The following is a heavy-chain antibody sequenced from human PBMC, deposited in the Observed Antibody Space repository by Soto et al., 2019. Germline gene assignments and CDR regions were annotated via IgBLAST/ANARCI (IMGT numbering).Heavy chain of an antibody. CDR3: ARDSSRPGLMLYAMGDY. J-gene: IGHJ4*02. V-gene: IGHV3-33*01. CDR1: GFTFSNYG. CDR2: GGYDGSNK. D-gene: IGHD2-8*01. Sequence: GGSLRLSCAASGFTFSNYGMHWVRQAPGKGLEWVAGGGYDGSNKYYADSVKGRFTISRDNSKNTLYLQMNSLRAEDTAVNYCARDSSRPGLMLYAMGDYWGQGTLVTASS.